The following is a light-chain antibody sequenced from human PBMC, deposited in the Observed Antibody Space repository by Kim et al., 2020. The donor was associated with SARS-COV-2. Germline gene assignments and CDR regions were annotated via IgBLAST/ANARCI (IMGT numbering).Light chain of an antibody. CDR1: KLGDKY. CDR2: QDK. V-gene: IGLV3-1*01. CDR3: QAWDSNTVV. Sequence: SYELTQPPSVSVSPGQTASITCSGDKLGDKYASWYQQKPGQSPVVVIYQDKNRPSGIPERFSGSSSGNTATLTISETQAMDEADYYCQAWDSNTVVFGRGTQLTVL. J-gene: IGLJ2*01.